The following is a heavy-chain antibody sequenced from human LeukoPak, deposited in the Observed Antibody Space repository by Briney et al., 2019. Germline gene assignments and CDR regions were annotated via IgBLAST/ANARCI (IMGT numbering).Heavy chain of an antibody. D-gene: IGHD3-22*01. J-gene: IGHJ4*02. V-gene: IGHV3-21*01. Sequence: GGSLRLSCAASGFNFNRYTINRVRQAPGKGLQWVSSIASDSSFTYYADSVKGRFTISRDNGKNSVFLQINSLTAEDTALYYCARHKYGGYSLGLFDLWGQGTRVAVSS. CDR2: IASDSSFT. CDR1: GFNFNRYT. CDR3: ARHKYGGYSLGLFDL.